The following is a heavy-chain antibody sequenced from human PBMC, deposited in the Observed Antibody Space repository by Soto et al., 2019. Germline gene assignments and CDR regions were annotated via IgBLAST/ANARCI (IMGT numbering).Heavy chain of an antibody. D-gene: IGHD3-10*01. V-gene: IGHV3-15*01. CDR1: GFVFGDAW. CDR2: IISQTDGGTT. Sequence: EVQLVESGGGLVKPGGSLRLSYATSGFVFGDAWMTWVRQAPGKGLEWVGRIISQTDGGTTDYAAPVKGRFSISRDDSKNMLFLQMNSLKTEDTGVYYCTTDYYFGSGNGDYWGQGTLVTVSS. J-gene: IGHJ4*02. CDR3: TTDYYFGSGNGDY.